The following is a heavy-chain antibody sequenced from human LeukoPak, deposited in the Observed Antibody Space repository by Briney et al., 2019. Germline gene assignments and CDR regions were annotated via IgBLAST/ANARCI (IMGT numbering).Heavy chain of an antibody. CDR2: LSSNGGST. V-gene: IGHV3-64*01. CDR1: GFTFSSYA. CDR3: ARASTYYYGSGSYIDY. Sequence: GGSLRLSCAASGFTFSSYAIRWVRQAPGKGLEYVSALSSNGGSTYYANSVKGRFIISRDNSKNTLYLQMGSLRAEDMAVYYCARASTYYYGSGSYIDYWGQGTLVTVSS. D-gene: IGHD3-10*01. J-gene: IGHJ4*02.